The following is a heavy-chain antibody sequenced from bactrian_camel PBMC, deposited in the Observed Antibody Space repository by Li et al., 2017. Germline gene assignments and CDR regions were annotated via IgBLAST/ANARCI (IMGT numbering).Heavy chain of an antibody. CDR1: GYAYSDGYC. Sequence: VQLVESGGGSVQAGGSLRLSCVVSGYAYSDGYCLGWFRQAPGKGLDWVASIDAIGRITYFADSVKGRFTISRDNAKNTVSLQMDNLTTDDTGMYYCAIGVAGKPIAKGQGTQVTVS. CDR2: IDAIGRIT. J-gene: IGHJ4*01. D-gene: IGHD6*01. V-gene: IGHV3S35*01.